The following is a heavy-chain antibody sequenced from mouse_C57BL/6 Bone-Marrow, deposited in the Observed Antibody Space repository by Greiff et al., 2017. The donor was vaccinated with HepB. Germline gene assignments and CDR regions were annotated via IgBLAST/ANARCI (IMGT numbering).Heavy chain of an antibody. CDR1: GYTFTDYN. Sequence: EVQLQESGPELVKPGASVKIPCKASGYTFTDYNMDWVKQSHGKSLEWIGDINPNNGGTIYNQKFKGKATLTVDKSSSTAYMELRSLTSEDTAVYYCARRCGSTPWFDVWGTGTTVTVSS. J-gene: IGHJ1*03. CDR3: ARRCGSTPWFDV. V-gene: IGHV1-18*01. CDR2: INPNNGGT. D-gene: IGHD1-1*01.